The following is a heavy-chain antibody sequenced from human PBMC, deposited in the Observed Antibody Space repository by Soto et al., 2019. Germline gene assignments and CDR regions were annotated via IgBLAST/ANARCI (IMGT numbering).Heavy chain of an antibody. Sequence: WESLKISGYASGYIFIDYWIGWVRQMPGKALEWMGIVYPRDSDTTYSPSFQGQVTIAPDRSTATAFLHGLSLEDSDTALYSWESNQLPGYTIHCYTWGQVATVTVYS. J-gene: IGHJ6*02. CDR3: ESNQLPGYTIHCYT. CDR2: VYPRDSDT. D-gene: IGHD3-16*02. CDR1: GYIFIDYW. V-gene: IGHV5-51*01.